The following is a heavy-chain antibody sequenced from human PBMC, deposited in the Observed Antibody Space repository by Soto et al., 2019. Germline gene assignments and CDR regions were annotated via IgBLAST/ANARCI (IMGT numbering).Heavy chain of an antibody. CDR3: ARVGNCSSTSSGMDV. V-gene: IGHV4-59*01. CDR1: GGSISNYY. J-gene: IGHJ6*02. CDR2: IYYSGTT. Sequence: PSETLSLTCTVSGGSISNYYWTWIRQPPGKGLQWIGYIYYSGTTNYNPSLKSRVTISVDTSKNQFSLKLSSVTAADTAVYYCARVGNCSSTSSGMDVWGQGTMVTVSS. D-gene: IGHD2-2*01.